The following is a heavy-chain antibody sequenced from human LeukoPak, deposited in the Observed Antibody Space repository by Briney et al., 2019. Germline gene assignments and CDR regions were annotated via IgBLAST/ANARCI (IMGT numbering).Heavy chain of an antibody. Sequence: LGGSLRLSCAASGFNFSPYGMSWIRQAPGKGLEWVAGISGSGSDTYYADSVKGRFTISRDNFKNTVDLQMNSLRADDTAVYYCVKLGTYFYFDFWGRGTLVTVSS. V-gene: IGHV3-23*01. CDR2: ISGSGSDT. CDR3: VKLGTYFYFDF. D-gene: IGHD7-27*01. J-gene: IGHJ2*01. CDR1: GFNFSPYG.